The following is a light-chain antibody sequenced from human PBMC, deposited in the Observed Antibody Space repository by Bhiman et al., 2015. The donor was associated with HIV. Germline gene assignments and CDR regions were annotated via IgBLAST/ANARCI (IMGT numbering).Light chain of an antibody. CDR1: NSNIGTGYD. Sequence: QSVLTQPPSVSGAPGQRVTISCTGSNSNIGTGYDVHWYQQLPGTAPKLLIYGNNNRPSGVPDRFSGSKSGTSASLAITGLQAEDEADYYCQSYDSSLHVVVFGGGTELTV. J-gene: IGLJ2*01. CDR2: GNN. V-gene: IGLV1-40*01. CDR3: QSYDSSLHVVV.